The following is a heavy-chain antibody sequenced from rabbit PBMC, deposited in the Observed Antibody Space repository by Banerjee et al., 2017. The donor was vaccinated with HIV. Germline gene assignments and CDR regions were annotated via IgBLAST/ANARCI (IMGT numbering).Heavy chain of an antibody. J-gene: IGHJ3*01. D-gene: IGHD4-1*01. CDR3: ARDGVNGWGGL. CDR1: GFSFSSSYW. CDR2: IYGGSSDTT. Sequence: QSLEESGGDLVKPGASLTLTCTASGFSFSSSYWICWVRQAPGKGLEWIACIYGGSSDTTYYASWVKGRFTISKTSSTTVTLQMTSLTVADMAAYFCARDGVNGWGGLWGQGTLVTVS. V-gene: IGHV1S40*01.